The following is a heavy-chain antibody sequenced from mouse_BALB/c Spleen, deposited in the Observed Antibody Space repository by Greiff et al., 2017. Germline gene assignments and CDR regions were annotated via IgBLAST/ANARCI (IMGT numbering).Heavy chain of an antibody. D-gene: IGHD2-4*01. CDR3: ARSSTMITSDLSFDV. Sequence: VQLQQSGAELAKPGASVKMSCKASGYTFTSYWMHWVKQRPGQGLEWIGYINPSTGYTEYNQKFKDKATLTADKSSSTAYMQRSSLTSEDSAVYYVARSSTMITSDLSFDVWGAGTTVTVSS. V-gene: IGHV1-7*01. CDR2: INPSTGYT. J-gene: IGHJ1*01. CDR1: GYTFTSYW.